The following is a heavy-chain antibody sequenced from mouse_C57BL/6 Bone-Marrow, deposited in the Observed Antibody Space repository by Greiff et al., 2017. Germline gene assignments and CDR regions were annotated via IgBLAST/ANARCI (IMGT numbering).Heavy chain of an antibody. CDR1: GFTFSSYA. J-gene: IGHJ3*01. CDR2: ISDGGSYT. Sequence: EVHLVESGGGLVKPGGSLKLSCAPSGFTFSSYAMSWVRQTPEKRLEWVATISDGGSYTYYPDNVKGRFTISRHNAKNNLYLQMSHLKSEDTAMYYCAKLFAYWGQGTLVTVSA. CDR3: AKLFAY. V-gene: IGHV5-4*01.